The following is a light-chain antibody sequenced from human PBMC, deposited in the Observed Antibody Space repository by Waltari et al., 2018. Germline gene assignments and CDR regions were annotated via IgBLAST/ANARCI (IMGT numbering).Light chain of an antibody. CDR1: SSVLDSSNNKNS. V-gene: IGKV4-1*01. Sequence: DIVMTQSPDSLAECRRERATITCKSSSSVLDSSNNKNSLTWYQQKPGQPPKVLIYSASTRESGVPDRFSGSGSGTDFTLTISSLQAEDVAAYYCQQYYSAPWTFGQWTKVEIK. CDR2: SAS. CDR3: QQYYSAPWT. J-gene: IGKJ1*01.